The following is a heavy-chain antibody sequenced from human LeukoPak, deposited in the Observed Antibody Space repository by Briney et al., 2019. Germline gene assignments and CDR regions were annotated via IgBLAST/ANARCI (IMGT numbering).Heavy chain of an antibody. CDR1: GHTFTSYY. D-gene: IGHD6-13*01. CDR3: ARDPSPLQPAAGFDY. J-gene: IGHJ4*02. CDR2: INPSGGST. V-gene: IGHV1-46*01. Sequence: ASVKVSCKASGHTFTSYYMHWVRQAPGQGLEWMGIINPSGGSTSYAQKFQGRVTMTRATSTSTVYMELSSLRSEDTAVYYCARDPSPLQPAAGFDYWGQGTLVTVSS.